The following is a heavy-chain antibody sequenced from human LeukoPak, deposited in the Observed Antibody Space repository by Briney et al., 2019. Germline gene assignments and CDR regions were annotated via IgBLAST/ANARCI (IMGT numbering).Heavy chain of an antibody. CDR3: AKDLQLGIAVVTAIYFDY. CDR2: ISGSGGST. J-gene: IGHJ4*02. V-gene: IGHV3-23*01. CDR1: GFTFSSYA. Sequence: PGGSLRLSWAASGFTFSSYAMSWVRQAPGKGLEWVSAISGSGGSTYYADSVKGRFTISRDNSKNTLYLQMNSLRAEDTAVYYCAKDLQLGIAVVTAIYFDYWGQGTLVTVSS. D-gene: IGHD2-21*02.